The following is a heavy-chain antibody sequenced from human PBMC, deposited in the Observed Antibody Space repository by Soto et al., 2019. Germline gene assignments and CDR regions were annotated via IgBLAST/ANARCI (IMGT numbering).Heavy chain of an antibody. CDR1: GGTFSSYA. J-gene: IGHJ5*02. Sequence: QVQLVQSGAEVKKPGSSVKVSCKASGGTFSSYAISWVRQAPGQGLEWMGGIIPIFGTANYAQKFQGRVTITADKSTSTAYMELSSLRSEDTAVYYCARFTGGYSSGWYWNNWFDPWAREPWSPSPQ. D-gene: IGHD6-19*01. CDR2: IIPIFGTA. V-gene: IGHV1-69*06. CDR3: ARFTGGYSSGWYWNNWFDP.